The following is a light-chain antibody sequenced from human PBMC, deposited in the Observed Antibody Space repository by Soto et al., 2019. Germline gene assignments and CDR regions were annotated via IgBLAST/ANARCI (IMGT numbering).Light chain of an antibody. CDR1: SSDVGAYNY. CDR3: SSYAGSNKSV. Sequence: QSALTQPPSASGSLGHSVTISCTGTSSDVGAYNYVSWYQQHPGKAPKLMIYEVSKRPSGVPDRFSGSKSGNTASLTVSGLQAEDEADYYCSSYAGSNKSVFGTGTKLTVL. V-gene: IGLV2-8*01. J-gene: IGLJ1*01. CDR2: EVS.